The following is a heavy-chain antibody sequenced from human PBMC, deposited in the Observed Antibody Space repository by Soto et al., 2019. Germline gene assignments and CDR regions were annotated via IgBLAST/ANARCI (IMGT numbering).Heavy chain of an antibody. V-gene: IGHV4-4*07. Sequence: PSETLSLTCTVSGGSISSYYWSWIRQPAGKGLEWIGRIYTSGSTNYNPSLKSRVTMSVDTSKNQFSLKLSSVTAADTAVYYCASMRRYYDSSGFEHRVWFDPWGQGTLVTVSS. CDR3: ASMRRYYDSSGFEHRVWFDP. CDR2: IYTSGST. CDR1: GGSISSYY. D-gene: IGHD3-22*01. J-gene: IGHJ5*02.